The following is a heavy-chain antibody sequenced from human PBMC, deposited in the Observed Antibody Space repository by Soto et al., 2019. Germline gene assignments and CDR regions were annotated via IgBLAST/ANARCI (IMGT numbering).Heavy chain of an antibody. Sequence: QITLKEAGPTLVEPTKTLTLTCTFSGFSLITTGSGVAWIRQPPGKALEWLALIYWDDDKRYSPSLKSRLTITKDTSKNQVVLTMTNMDPVDTGTYLCVLLMSAVTKFGMDVWGQGTAVTVYS. V-gene: IGHV2-5*04. CDR3: VLLMSAVTKFGMDV. D-gene: IGHD4-17*01. CDR2: IYWDDDK. J-gene: IGHJ6*02. CDR1: GFSLITTGSG.